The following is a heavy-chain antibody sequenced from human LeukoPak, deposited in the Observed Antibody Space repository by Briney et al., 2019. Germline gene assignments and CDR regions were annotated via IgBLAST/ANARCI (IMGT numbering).Heavy chain of an antibody. D-gene: IGHD3-16*01. CDR2: IRDSGET. CDR3: ARDRAVTQVWVEFDS. J-gene: IGHJ5*01. Sequence: PGGSLRLSCAGSGFSVSNYYMSWVRQAPGKGLEWVSLIRDSGETFYADSVKGRFTISRDNSKNTVYLQMNRLRVEDTAVYFCARDRAVTQVWVEFDSWGQGTLVTVSS. V-gene: IGHV3-66*03. CDR1: GFSVSNYY.